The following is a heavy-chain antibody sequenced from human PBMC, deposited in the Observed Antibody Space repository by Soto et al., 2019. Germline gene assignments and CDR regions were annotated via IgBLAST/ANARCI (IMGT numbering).Heavy chain of an antibody. J-gene: IGHJ4*02. Sequence: PSETLSLTCAVSGGSINSRYWWSWVRQSPGKGLEWIGEIYHSGSTNYNPSLKSRVTISVDKSKNQFSQNLSSVTAADTAVYYCSRDQNGSGNYYTRYFDYWGQGTLVTVSS. D-gene: IGHD3-10*01. V-gene: IGHV4-4*02. CDR3: SRDQNGSGNYYTRYFDY. CDR1: GGSINSRYW. CDR2: IYHSGST.